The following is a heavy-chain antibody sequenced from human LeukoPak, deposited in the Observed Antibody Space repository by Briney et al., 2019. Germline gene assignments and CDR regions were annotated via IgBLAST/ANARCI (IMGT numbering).Heavy chain of an antibody. D-gene: IGHD6-6*01. J-gene: IGHJ6*02. CDR1: GGTFSSYA. V-gene: IGHV1-69*04. Sequence: SVKVSCKASGGTFSSYAISWVRQAPGQGLEWMGRIIPILGIANYAQKFQGRVTITADKSTSTAYMELSSLRSEDTAVYYCARDGSVSSSSGFQGYYYYGMDVWGQGTTVTVSS. CDR2: IIPILGIA. CDR3: ARDGSVSSSSGFQGYYYYGMDV.